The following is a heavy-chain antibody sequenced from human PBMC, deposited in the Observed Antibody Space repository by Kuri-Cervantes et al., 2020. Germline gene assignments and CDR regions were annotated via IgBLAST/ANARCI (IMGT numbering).Heavy chain of an antibody. CDR1: GYSFTSYA. D-gene: IGHD6-19*01. V-gene: IGHV1-18*01. Sequence: ASVKVSCKASGYSFTSYAITWVRQAPGQGLEGRGWSSAYNGSTNYAQNLQGRVTMTTDTYTSTAYLELRSLRSDDTAVYYCARGQKGGQWLPDTYYFDYWGQGTLVTVSS. CDR3: ARGQKGGQWLPDTYYFDY. CDR2: SSAYNGST. J-gene: IGHJ4*02.